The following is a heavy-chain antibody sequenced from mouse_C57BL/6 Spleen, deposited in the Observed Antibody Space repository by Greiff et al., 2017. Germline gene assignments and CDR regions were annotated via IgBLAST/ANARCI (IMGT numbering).Heavy chain of an antibody. CDR1: GYTFTSYW. V-gene: IGHV1-50*01. CDR2: IDPSDSYT. J-gene: IGHJ4*01. Sequence: QVQLQQPGAELVKPGASVKLSCKASGYTFTSYWMQWVKQRHGKGLEWIGEIDPSDSYTNYNQKFKGKATLTVDTSSSTAYMQLSSLTSEDSAVYYCASLMQDYAMYYWGQGTSVTV. D-gene: IGHD6-5*01. CDR3: ASLMQDYAMYY.